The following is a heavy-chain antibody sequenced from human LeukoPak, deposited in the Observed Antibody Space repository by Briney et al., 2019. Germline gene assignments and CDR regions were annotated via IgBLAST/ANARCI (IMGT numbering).Heavy chain of an antibody. J-gene: IGHJ4*02. CDR2: VSNTGRET. Sequence: GGSLRLSCAASGFSFSNYGMSWVRQAPGKGLDWVSVVSNTGRETWYADSVKGRFTISRDNAKNSLYLQMNSLRAEDTAVYYCARGYLPYSSSWYYFDYWGQGTLVTVSS. CDR1: GFSFSNYG. D-gene: IGHD6-13*01. V-gene: IGHV3-21*01. CDR3: ARGYLPYSSSWYYFDY.